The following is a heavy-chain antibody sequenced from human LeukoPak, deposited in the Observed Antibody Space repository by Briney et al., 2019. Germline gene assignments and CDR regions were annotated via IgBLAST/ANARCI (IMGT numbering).Heavy chain of an antibody. D-gene: IGHD1-26*01. J-gene: IGHJ4*02. V-gene: IGHV3-23*01. CDR2: ISGSGGST. CDR1: GFTFSSYA. CDR3: ARGLLGAPTSYFDY. Sequence: GGSLRLSCAASGFTFSSYAMSWVRQAPGKGLEWVSAISGSGGSTYYADSVKGRFTISRDNSKNTLYLQMNSLRAEDTAVYYCARGLLGAPTSYFDYWGQGTLVTVSS.